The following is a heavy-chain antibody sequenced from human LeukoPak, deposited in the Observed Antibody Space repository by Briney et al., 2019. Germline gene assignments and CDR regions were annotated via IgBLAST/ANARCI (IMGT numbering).Heavy chain of an antibody. V-gene: IGHV1-2*02. J-gene: IGHJ3*02. CDR3: ARGLYDSSGYDAFDI. CDR2: INPNSGGT. CDR1: GYTFTGYY. D-gene: IGHD3-22*01. Sequence: ASVKVSCKASGYTFTGYYMHWVRQAPGQGLEWMGWINPNSGGTNYAQKFQGRVTMTRDTSISTAHMELSRLRSDDTAVYYCARGLYDSSGYDAFDIWGQGTMVTVSS.